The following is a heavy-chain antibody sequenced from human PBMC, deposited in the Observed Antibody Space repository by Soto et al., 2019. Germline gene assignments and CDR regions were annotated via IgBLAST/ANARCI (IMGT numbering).Heavy chain of an antibody. V-gene: IGHV3-30*18. Sequence: GGSLRLSCAASGFTFSSYGMHWVRQAPGKGLEWVAVISYDGSNKYYADSVKGRFTISRDNSKNTLYLQMNSLRAEDTAVYYCAKSSRAAAKTGYFDFWGQGTLVTVSS. J-gene: IGHJ4*02. CDR3: AKSSRAAAKTGYFDF. CDR1: GFTFSSYG. D-gene: IGHD6-13*01. CDR2: ISYDGSNK.